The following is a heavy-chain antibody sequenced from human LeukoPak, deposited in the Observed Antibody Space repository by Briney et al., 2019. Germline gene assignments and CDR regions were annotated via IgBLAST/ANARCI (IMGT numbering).Heavy chain of an antibody. J-gene: IGHJ4*02. CDR3: ARGHSSSWFDY. Sequence: SETLSLTCTVSGYSISSGYYWGWIRQPPGKGLEWIGSIYHSGSTYYNPSLKSRVTISVDTSKNQFSLKLSSVTAADTAVYYCARGHSSSWFDYWGQGTLVTVSS. CDR2: IYHSGST. CDR1: GYSISSGYY. D-gene: IGHD6-6*01. V-gene: IGHV4-38-2*02.